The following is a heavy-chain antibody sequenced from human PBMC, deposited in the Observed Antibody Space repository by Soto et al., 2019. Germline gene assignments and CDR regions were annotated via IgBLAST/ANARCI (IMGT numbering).Heavy chain of an antibody. J-gene: IGHJ6*02. D-gene: IGHD6-6*01. CDR3: ASRTGYSSSSQYYYYGMDV. CDR1: GFTFSSYW. Sequence: PGGSLRLSCAASGFTFSSYWMSWVRQAPGKGLEWVANIKQDGSEKYYVDSVKGRFTISRDNAKNSLYLQMNSLRAEDTAVYYCASRTGYSSSSQYYYYGMDVWGQGTTVTVSS. V-gene: IGHV3-7*03. CDR2: IKQDGSEK.